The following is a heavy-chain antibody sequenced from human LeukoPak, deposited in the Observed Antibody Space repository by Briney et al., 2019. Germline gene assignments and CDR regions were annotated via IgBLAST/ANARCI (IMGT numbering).Heavy chain of an antibody. V-gene: IGHV1-69*06. J-gene: IGHJ5*02. D-gene: IGHD6-19*01. CDR2: IIPMFDTA. Sequence: PKASVKVSCKASGGTFSNYAISWVRQAPGEGLEWMGAIIPMFDTATYAQKFQGRVTITADKSTNTAYMELSSLRSEDTAVYYCASCSSGWDWFDPWGQGTLVTVSS. CDR1: GGTFSNYA. CDR3: ASCSSGWDWFDP.